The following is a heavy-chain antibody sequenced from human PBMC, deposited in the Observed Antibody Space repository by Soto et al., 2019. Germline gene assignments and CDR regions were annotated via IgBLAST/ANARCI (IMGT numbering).Heavy chain of an antibody. D-gene: IGHD3-22*01. J-gene: IGHJ3*02. CDR2: ISAYNGST. Sequence: ASVKVSCKASGYTFTSYGISWVRQAPGQGLEWMGWISAYNGSTNYAQKLQGRVTMTTDTSTSTAYMELRSLRSDDTAVYYCASPDSSGYSAFDIWGQGTMVTVSS. V-gene: IGHV1-18*04. CDR3: ASPDSSGYSAFDI. CDR1: GYTFTSYG.